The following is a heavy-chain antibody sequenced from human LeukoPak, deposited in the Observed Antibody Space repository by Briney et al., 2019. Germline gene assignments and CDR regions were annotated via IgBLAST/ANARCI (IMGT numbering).Heavy chain of an antibody. V-gene: IGHV4-59*12. CDR3: ARGTERASWFDP. CDR2: IYHSRST. J-gene: IGHJ5*02. Sequence: PSETLSLTCTVSGGSISSYYWGWIRQPPGKGLEWIGYIYHSRSTYYSPSLKSRVTISVDRSKNQFSLKLSSVTAADTAVYYCARGTERASWFDPWGQGTLVTVSS. CDR1: GGSISSYY. D-gene: IGHD1-1*01.